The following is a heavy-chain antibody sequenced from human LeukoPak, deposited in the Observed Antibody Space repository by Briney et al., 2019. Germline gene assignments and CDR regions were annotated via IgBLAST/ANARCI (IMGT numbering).Heavy chain of an antibody. CDR1: GYSFTSYW. D-gene: IGHD6-13*01. Sequence: GESLKISCQGSGYSFTSYWIGWVRQMPGKGLEWMGIIYPGDSDTRYSPSFQGQVTISADKSISTAYLQWSSLKASDTAMYYCARGLAAADSTFDYWGQGTLVTVSS. CDR3: ARGLAAADSTFDY. V-gene: IGHV5-51*01. CDR2: IYPGDSDT. J-gene: IGHJ4*02.